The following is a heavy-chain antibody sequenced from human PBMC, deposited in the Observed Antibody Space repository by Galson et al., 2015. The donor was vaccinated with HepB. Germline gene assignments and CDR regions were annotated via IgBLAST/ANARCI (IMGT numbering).Heavy chain of an antibody. V-gene: IGHV3-7*03. CDR2: IKRDGSEK. CDR3: ARCRGDSGVWYCYYGLDV. Sequence: SLRLSCAASGFTFRTYWMSWVRQAPGKGLEWVASIKRDGSEKYYVDSVKGRFSISRDNAKNSLFLQMNSLSAEDTAVYYCARCRGDSGVWYCYYGLDVWGQGTTVTVSS. J-gene: IGHJ6*02. CDR1: GFTFRTYW. D-gene: IGHD6-19*01.